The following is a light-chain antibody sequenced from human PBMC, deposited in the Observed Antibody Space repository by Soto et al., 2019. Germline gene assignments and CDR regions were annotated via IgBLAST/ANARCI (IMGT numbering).Light chain of an antibody. V-gene: IGKV3-20*01. J-gene: IGKJ1*01. Sequence: EIMLTQSPGTLSLSPGERATLSCRASQSVSSSYLAWYQQKPGQAPRLLIYDASSRATGIPDRFSGSGSGTDFTLTISRLEPEDFAVYYCQQYGSSTWTFGQGTKVEIK. CDR2: DAS. CDR3: QQYGSSTWT. CDR1: QSVSSSY.